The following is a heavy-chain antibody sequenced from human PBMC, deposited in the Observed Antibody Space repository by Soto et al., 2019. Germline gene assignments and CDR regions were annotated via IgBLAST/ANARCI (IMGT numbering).Heavy chain of an antibody. Sequence: EVQLVESWGDLVKPGGSMRLSWAVAGFTFSDAWMTWVRQAPGKGLEWVGRIKRKIDGETTDYAAPVKGRFTISRDDSKSTLYLQMSSLKTEDTAVYYCTIGVGRSETDYWGQGTLVTVSS. D-gene: IGHD1-26*01. V-gene: IGHV3-15*01. CDR3: TIGVGRSETDY. CDR2: IKRKIDGETT. J-gene: IGHJ4*02. CDR1: GFTFSDAW.